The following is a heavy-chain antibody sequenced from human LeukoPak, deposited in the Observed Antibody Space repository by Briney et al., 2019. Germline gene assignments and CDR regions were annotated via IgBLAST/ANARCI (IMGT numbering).Heavy chain of an antibody. D-gene: IGHD2-2*01. Sequence: SETLSLTCAVSGYSISSGYYWGWIRQPPGNGLEWIGSIYHSGSTYYNPSLKSRVTISVDTSKNQFSLKLSSVTAADTAMYYCARNIVVVPTVTGAFDVWGQGTMVTVSS. CDR3: ARNIVVVPTVTGAFDV. J-gene: IGHJ3*01. CDR1: GYSISSGYY. CDR2: IYHSGST. V-gene: IGHV4-38-2*01.